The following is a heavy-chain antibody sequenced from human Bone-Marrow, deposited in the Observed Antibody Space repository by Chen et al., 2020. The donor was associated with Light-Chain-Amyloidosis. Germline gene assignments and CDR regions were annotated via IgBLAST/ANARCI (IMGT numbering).Heavy chain of an antibody. Sequence: EVQLLESGGGLIQPGGSLRLSCAASGFSFSNFAMTWVRQAPGKGLEWVSAISGDSSNTYYADSVKGRFTISRDNSKSTLYVQMSSLRVEDTAIYYCAKGRNSGQYRIHDWGQGALVTVSS. CDR3: AKGRNSGQYRIHD. CDR2: ISGDSSNT. D-gene: IGHD5-12*01. V-gene: IGHV3-23*01. J-gene: IGHJ4*02. CDR1: GFSFSNFA.